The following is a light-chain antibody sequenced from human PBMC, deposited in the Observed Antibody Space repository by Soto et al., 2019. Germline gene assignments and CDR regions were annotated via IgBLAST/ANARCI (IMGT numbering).Light chain of an antibody. V-gene: IGLV1-51*01. J-gene: IGLJ2*01. CDR2: DNN. CDR3: ATWDGSLHGEV. CDR1: SSNIGNNY. Sequence: QSVLTQSPSVSAAPGQKVTISCSGSSSNIGNNYVSWYQQLPGTAPKLLIYDNNKRPSGIPDRFSGSKSGTSGTLDITVLQTGDEADYYCATWDGSLHGEVFGGGTTLTVL.